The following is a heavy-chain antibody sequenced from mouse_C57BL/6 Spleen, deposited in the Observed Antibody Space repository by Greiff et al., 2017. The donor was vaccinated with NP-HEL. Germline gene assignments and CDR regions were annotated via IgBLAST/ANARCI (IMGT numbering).Heavy chain of an antibody. CDR3: ARKLSSYWYFDV. D-gene: IGHD1-1*01. CDR2: IDPSDSYT. Sequence: VQLQQPGAELVKPGASVKLSCKASGYTFTSYWMQWVKQRPGQGLEWIGEIDPSDSYTNYNQKFKGKATLTVDTSSSTAYMQLSSLTSEDSAVYYCARKLSSYWYFDVWGTGTTVTVSS. V-gene: IGHV1-50*01. J-gene: IGHJ1*03. CDR1: GYTFTSYW.